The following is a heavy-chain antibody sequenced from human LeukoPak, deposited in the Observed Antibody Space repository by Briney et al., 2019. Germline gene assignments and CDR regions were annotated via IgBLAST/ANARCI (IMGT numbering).Heavy chain of an antibody. J-gene: IGHJ4*02. V-gene: IGHV1-2*02. D-gene: IGHD3-22*01. CDR3: ARQDEQNYDSSGYYYLGDY. CDR2: INPNSGGT. CDR1: GYTFTGHF. Sequence: ASVKVSCKASGYTFTGHFMHWVRQAPGQGLEWMGWINPNSGGTNYAQKFQGRVTITRDTSISTAYMELSRLRSDDTAVYYCARQDEQNYDSSGYYYLGDYWGQGTLVTVSS.